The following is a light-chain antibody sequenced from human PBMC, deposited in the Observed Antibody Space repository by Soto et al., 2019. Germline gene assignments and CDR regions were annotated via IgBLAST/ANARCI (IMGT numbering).Light chain of an antibody. CDR3: SSYVNYNTFVI. CDR2: EVS. Sequence: QAVVTQPPSASGSPGQSVTISCTGTSSDVGAYNYVSWHQQHPGKAPKVIITEVSNRPSGVSNRFSGSKSGNTASLTISGLQAEDEADYYCSSYVNYNTFVIFGGGTQLTVL. J-gene: IGLJ2*01. CDR1: SSDVGAYNY. V-gene: IGLV2-8*01.